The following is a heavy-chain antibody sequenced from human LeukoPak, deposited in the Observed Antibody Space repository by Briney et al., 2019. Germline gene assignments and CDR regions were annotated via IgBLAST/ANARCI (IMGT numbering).Heavy chain of an antibody. CDR2: ISGSGGST. CDR1: GFTFSSYA. J-gene: IGHJ2*01. Sequence: PGGSLRLSCAASGFTFSSYAMGWVRQAPGKGLEWVSAISGSGGSTYYADSVKGRFTISRDNSKNTLYLQMNSLRAEDTAVYYCAKDILVDDYGDRYWYFDLWGRGTLVTVSS. V-gene: IGHV3-23*01. CDR3: AKDILVDDYGDRYWYFDL. D-gene: IGHD4-17*01.